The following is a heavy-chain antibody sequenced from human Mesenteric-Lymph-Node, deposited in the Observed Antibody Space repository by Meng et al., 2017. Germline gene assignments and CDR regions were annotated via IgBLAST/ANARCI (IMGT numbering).Heavy chain of an antibody. CDR3: ARGYYDSSGYGYWYFDL. V-gene: IGHV4-30-4*01. Sequence: VRLQESGPGLVTPSQTLSLTCTVSAGSISSGDYCGGWIRQPPGKGLEWIGYIYYSGSTYYNPSLKSRVTISVDTSKNQFSLKLSSVTAADTAVYYCARGYYDSSGYGYWYFDLWGRGTLVTVSS. J-gene: IGHJ2*01. CDR2: IYYSGST. CDR1: AGSISSGDYC. D-gene: IGHD3-22*01.